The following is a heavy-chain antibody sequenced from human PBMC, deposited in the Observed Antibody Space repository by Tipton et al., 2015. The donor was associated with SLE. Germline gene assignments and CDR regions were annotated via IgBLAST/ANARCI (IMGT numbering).Heavy chain of an antibody. CDR2: IYHSGST. CDR3: ATYDKAPY. CDR1: GGTSRDYF. D-gene: IGHD3-22*01. V-gene: IGHV4-34*08. J-gene: IGHJ4*02. Sequence: TLSLTCAVYGGTSRDYFWSWIRQPPGKGLEWIGSIYHSGSTYYNPSLKSRVTISVGTSKNQFSLKLSSVTAADTAVYYCATYDKAPYWGQGTLVTVSS.